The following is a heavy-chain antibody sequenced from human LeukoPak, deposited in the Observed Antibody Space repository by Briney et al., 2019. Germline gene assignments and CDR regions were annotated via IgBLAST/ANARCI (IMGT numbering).Heavy chain of an antibody. CDR3: ARETLPGVDY. CDR2: INPNSGGT. D-gene: IGHD2-2*01. J-gene: IGHJ4*02. Sequence: GASVKDSCKASGYTFTSYYMHWVRQAPGQGLEWMGWINPNSGGTNYAQKFQGRVTMTRDTSISTAYMELSRLSSDDTAVYYCARETLPGVDYWGQGTLVTVSS. V-gene: IGHV1-2*02. CDR1: GYTFTSYY.